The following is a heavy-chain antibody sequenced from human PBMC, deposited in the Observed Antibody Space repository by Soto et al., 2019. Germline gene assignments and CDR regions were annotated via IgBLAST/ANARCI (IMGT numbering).Heavy chain of an antibody. Sequence: ASVKVSCKASGCTFTNYGLTWVRQAPGQGPEWVGWINPNNGGTNYAQKLQGRVTMTRDTSISTAYMELSRLRSDDTAVYYCAREYYGSGSYIDYWGQGTLVTVSS. CDR1: GCTFTNYG. D-gene: IGHD3-10*01. CDR2: INPNNGGT. CDR3: AREYYGSGSYIDY. V-gene: IGHV1-2*02. J-gene: IGHJ4*02.